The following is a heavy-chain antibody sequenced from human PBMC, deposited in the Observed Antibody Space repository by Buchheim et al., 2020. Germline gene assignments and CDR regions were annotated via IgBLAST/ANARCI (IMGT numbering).Heavy chain of an antibody. D-gene: IGHD4-17*01. J-gene: IGHJ4*02. CDR3: ATADYGRY. Sequence: EGQLVESGGGLVKPGGSLRLSCAASGFTFTDAWMSWVRQAPGKGLEWVGRIKSRTYGGTPEYAAPVKGRFIISRDDSKNKLYLQLNSLKTEDTAVYYCATADYGRYWGQGTL. CDR2: IKSRTYGGTP. CDR1: GFTFTDAW. V-gene: IGHV3-15*01.